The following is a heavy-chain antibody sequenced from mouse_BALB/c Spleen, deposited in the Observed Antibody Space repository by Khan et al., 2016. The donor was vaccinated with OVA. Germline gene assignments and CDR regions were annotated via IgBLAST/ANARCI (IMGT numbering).Heavy chain of an antibody. D-gene: IGHD1-1*01. CDR3: ATSGTISTVVVTDFDF. CDR1: GYSITSDYA. CDR2: IKYSGIT. J-gene: IGHJ2*01. Sequence: EVQLQESGPGLVKPSQSLSLTCTVTGYSITSDYAWNWIRQFPGNRLEWMGYIKYSGITSYNPPLKSRISITRDTSKNQFFLQLNSVTTEDTATYYCATSGTISTVVVTDFDFWGQGTTLTVSS. V-gene: IGHV3-2*02.